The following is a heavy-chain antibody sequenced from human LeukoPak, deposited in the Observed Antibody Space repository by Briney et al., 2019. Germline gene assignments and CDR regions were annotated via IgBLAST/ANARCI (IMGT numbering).Heavy chain of an antibody. J-gene: IGHJ4*02. CDR2: TYYSGST. Sequence: SETLSLTCTVSGGSISSYYWSWIRQPPGKGLEWIGYTYYSGSTNYNPSLKSRVTISADTSKNQFSLKLSSVTAADTAVYYCARLEDVVAPIDYWGQGTLVTVSS. CDR3: ARLEDVVAPIDY. V-gene: IGHV4-59*08. D-gene: IGHD2-15*01. CDR1: GGSISSYY.